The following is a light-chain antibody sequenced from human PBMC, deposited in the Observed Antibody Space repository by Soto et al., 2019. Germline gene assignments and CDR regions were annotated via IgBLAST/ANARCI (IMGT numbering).Light chain of an antibody. CDR2: ATS. CDR1: QGINHY. J-gene: IGKJ3*01. CDR3: QKHNSAPLF. Sequence: DIQMTQSPSSLSASVGDRVTITCRASQGINHYLAWFQQKPGKVPKLLIYATSTLQSGVPSRFSGSGFGTDFTLTISSLQPEDVATYYCQKHNSAPLFFCPGTKVEIK. V-gene: IGKV1-27*01.